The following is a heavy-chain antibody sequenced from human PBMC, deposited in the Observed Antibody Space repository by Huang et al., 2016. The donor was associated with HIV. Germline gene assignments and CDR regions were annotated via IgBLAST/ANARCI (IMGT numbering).Heavy chain of an antibody. J-gene: IGHJ3*02. CDR3: ARVGGVAAGTFGTFDI. CDR1: GFTFSSYS. V-gene: IGHV3-21*01. D-gene: IGHD6-19*01. Sequence: EVQLVESGGGLVKPGGSLRLSCAASGFTFSSYSMNWVRQAPGKGMECVSSISSRSSNIYYADSVKGRFTISRDNAKNSLYLQMNSLRAEDTAVYYCARVGGVAAGTFGTFDIWGQGTMVTVSS. CDR2: ISSRSSNI.